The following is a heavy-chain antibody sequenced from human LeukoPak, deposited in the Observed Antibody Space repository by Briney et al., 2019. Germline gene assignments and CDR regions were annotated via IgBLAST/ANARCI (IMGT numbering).Heavy chain of an antibody. V-gene: IGHV4-34*01. Sequence: SETLSLTCAVSGGSFSGYYWSWIRQPPGKGLEWIGEINHSGSTNYNPSLKSRVTISVDTSKNQFSLKLSSVTAADTAVYYCASSDYGSGSYYGGWFDPWGQGTLVTVSS. CDR3: ASSDYGSGSYYGGWFDP. D-gene: IGHD3-10*01. J-gene: IGHJ5*02. CDR2: INHSGST. CDR1: GGSFSGYY.